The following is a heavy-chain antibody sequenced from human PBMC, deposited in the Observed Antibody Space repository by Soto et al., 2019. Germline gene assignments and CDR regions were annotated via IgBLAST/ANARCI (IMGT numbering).Heavy chain of an antibody. D-gene: IGHD5-18*01. V-gene: IGHV4-34*01. J-gene: IGHJ3*02. CDR3: ARGYGIVDTAMATLVGAFDI. Sequence: SETLSLTCAVYGGSFSGYYWSWIRQPPGKGLEWIGEINHSGSTNYNPSLKSRVTISVDTSKNQFSLKLSSVTAADTAVYYCARGYGIVDTAMATLVGAFDIWGQGTMVTVSS. CDR2: INHSGST. CDR1: GGSFSGYY.